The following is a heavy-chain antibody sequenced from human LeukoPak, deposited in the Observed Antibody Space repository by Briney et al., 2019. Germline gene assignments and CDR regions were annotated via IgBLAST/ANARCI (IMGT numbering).Heavy chain of an antibody. CDR2: IYYSGST. V-gene: IGHV4-59*08. CDR3: ARHSDPYYGSGSLDY. J-gene: IGHJ4*02. D-gene: IGHD3-10*01. Sequence: SETLSLTCTVSGGSISSYYWSWIRQPPGKGLEWIGYIYYSGSTNYNPSLKSRVTISVDTSKNQFSLKLSSVTAADTAAYYCARHSDPYYGSGSLDYWGQGTLVTVSS. CDR1: GGSISSYY.